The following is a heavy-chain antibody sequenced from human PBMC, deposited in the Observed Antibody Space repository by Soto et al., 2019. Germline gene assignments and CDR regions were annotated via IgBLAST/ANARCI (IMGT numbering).Heavy chain of an antibody. CDR2: INHSGST. CDR1: GGSFSGYY. J-gene: IGHJ6*02. Sequence: PSETLSLTCAVYGGSFSGYYWSWIRQPPGKGLEWIGEINHSGSTNYNPSLKSRVTISVDTSKNQFSLKLSSVTAADTAVYYCARDGDYYDSSGYFVWGQGTTVTVSS. V-gene: IGHV4-34*01. D-gene: IGHD3-22*01. CDR3: ARDGDYYDSSGYFV.